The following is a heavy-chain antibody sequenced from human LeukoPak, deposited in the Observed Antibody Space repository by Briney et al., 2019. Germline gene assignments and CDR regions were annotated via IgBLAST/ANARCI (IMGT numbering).Heavy chain of an antibody. CDR2: ISGSGGST. CDR1: GFTFSSYA. V-gene: IGHV3-23*01. CDR3: ANVEMATMAYYFDY. Sequence: GGSLRLSCAASGFTFSSYAMSWVRQAPGKGLEWVSAISGSGGSTYYADSVKGRFTISRDNSKNTLYLQMNSLRAEDTAVYYCANVEMATMAYYFDYWGQGTLVTVSS. D-gene: IGHD5-24*01. J-gene: IGHJ4*02.